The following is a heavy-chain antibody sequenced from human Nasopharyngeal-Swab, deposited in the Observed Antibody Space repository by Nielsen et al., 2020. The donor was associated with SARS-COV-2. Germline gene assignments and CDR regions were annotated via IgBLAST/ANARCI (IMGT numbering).Heavy chain of an antibody. J-gene: IGHJ4*02. CDR1: GGSISNYY. CDR3: ARGGDGGLAHFDY. D-gene: IGHD2-21*01. Sequence: SETRSLTCTVSGGSISNYYWSWIRQLPGKRLEWIGYIYNSGRTTDYNPSLKSRVTISLDTSKNQFSLKLSSVTAADTAVYYCARGGDGGLAHFDYWGQGNLVTVSS. CDR2: IYNSGRT. V-gene: IGHV4-59*01.